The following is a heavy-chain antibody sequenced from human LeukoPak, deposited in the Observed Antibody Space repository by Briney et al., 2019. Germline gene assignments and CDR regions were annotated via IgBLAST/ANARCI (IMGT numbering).Heavy chain of an antibody. CDR3: AREDYGSGSYYYFDY. CDR2: ISAYNGNT. D-gene: IGHD3-10*01. J-gene: IGHJ4*02. V-gene: IGHV1-18*01. Sequence: GASVKVSCKASGYTFTSYGISWVRQAPGQGLEWMGWISAYNGNTNYAQKLQGRVTMTTDTSTSTAYMELRSLRSDDTAVYYCAREDYGSGSYYYFDYWGQGTLVTVSS. CDR1: GYTFTSYG.